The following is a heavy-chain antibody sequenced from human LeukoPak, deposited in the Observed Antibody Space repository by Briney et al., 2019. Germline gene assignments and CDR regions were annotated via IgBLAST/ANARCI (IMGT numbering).Heavy chain of an antibody. CDR2: IWYDGSNK. D-gene: IGHD5-12*01. Sequence: GGSLRLSCAASGFTFSSYGMHWVRQAPGKGLEWVAVIWYDGSNKYYADSVKGRFTISRDNSKNTLYLQMNSLRAEDTAVYYCARDNNIVPSIDYWGRGTLVTVSS. V-gene: IGHV3-33*01. CDR3: ARDNNIVPSIDY. CDR1: GFTFSSYG. J-gene: IGHJ4*02.